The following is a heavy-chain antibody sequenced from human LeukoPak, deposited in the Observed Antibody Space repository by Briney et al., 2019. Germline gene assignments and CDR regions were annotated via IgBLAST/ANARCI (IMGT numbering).Heavy chain of an antibody. V-gene: IGHV4-4*07. D-gene: IGHD1-26*01. J-gene: IGHJ4*02. Sequence: SETLSLTCTVSGGSSSSYYWSWIRQPAGKGLEWIGRIYTSGSTNYNPSLKSRVTISVDKSKNQFSLKLSSVTAADTAVYYCATTRVGFSCFDYWGQGTLVTVSS. CDR2: IYTSGST. CDR1: GGSSSSYY. CDR3: ATTRVGFSCFDY.